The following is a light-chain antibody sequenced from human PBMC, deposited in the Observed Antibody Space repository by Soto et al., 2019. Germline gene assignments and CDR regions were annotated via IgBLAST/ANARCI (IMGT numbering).Light chain of an antibody. Sequence: QSALTQPASVSGSPGQSITISCTGTSSEVGGHNYVSWYQHHPGKAPKLMIYEVSNRPSGVSNRFSGSKSGNTASLTISGLQADDEADYYCSSYASSTTLDVLFGGGTKLTVL. CDR2: EVS. J-gene: IGLJ2*01. V-gene: IGLV2-14*01. CDR3: SSYASSTTLDVL. CDR1: SSEVGGHNY.